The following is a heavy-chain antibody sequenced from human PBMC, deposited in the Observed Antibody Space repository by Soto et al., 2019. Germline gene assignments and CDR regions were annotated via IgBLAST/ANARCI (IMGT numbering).Heavy chain of an antibody. CDR3: ASLYSSGWYFDAFDI. CDR1: GGSISSYY. CDR2: IYYSGST. J-gene: IGHJ3*02. D-gene: IGHD6-19*01. V-gene: IGHV4-59*08. Sequence: PSETLSLTCTVSGGSISSYYWSWIRQPPGKGLEWIGYIYYSGSTNYNPSLKSRVTISVDTSKNQFSLKLSSVTAADTAVYYCASLYSSGWYFDAFDIWGQGTMVTVSS.